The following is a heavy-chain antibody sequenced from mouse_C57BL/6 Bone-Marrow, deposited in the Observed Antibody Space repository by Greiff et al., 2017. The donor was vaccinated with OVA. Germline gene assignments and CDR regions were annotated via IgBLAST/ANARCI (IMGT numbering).Heavy chain of an antibody. CDR2: INPYNGGT. Sequence: EVQVVESGPVLVKPGASVKMSCKASGYTFTGYYLNWVKQSPGKSLEWIGVINPYNGGTSYNQKFKGKATLTVDKSSSTAYMELNSLTSEDSAVYYYARSGYYVSSLDYWGQGTTLTVSS. CDR3: ARSGYYVSSLDY. J-gene: IGHJ2*01. V-gene: IGHV1-19*01. D-gene: IGHD1-1*01. CDR1: GYTFTGYY.